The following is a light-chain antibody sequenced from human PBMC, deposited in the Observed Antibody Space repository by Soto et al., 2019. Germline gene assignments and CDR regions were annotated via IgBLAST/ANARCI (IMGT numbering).Light chain of an antibody. CDR1: QSISNY. J-gene: IGKJ1*01. V-gene: IGKV3-11*01. CDR2: DAS. Sequence: EVVLTQSPATLSLSPGERGTFSCRASQSISNYLAWYQQKPGQAPRLLIFDASNRATGIPARFGGSGSGTDFTLTISSLEPEDFGIYYCQQRSNWPPTFGQGTKVDIK. CDR3: QQRSNWPPT.